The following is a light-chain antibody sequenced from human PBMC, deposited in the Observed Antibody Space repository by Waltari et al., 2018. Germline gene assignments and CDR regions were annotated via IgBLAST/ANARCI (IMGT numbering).Light chain of an antibody. Sequence: DMQMSQSPSSVSASVGDRVTITCRASQDINSWVAWYQQKPGKAPKLLIYGASSLQSVVPSRFSGSGSGTDFTLTISSLQPEDFATYYCQQANSFPFTFGPGTKVDIK. V-gene: IGKV1-12*01. CDR1: QDINSW. CDR3: QQANSFPFT. J-gene: IGKJ3*01. CDR2: GAS.